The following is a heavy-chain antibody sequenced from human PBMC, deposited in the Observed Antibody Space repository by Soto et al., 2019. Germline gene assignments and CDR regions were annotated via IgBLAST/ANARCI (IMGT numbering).Heavy chain of an antibody. V-gene: IGHV4-4*02. Sequence: QVQLQESGPGLVKPSGTLSLTCAVSGGSISSSNWWSWVRQPPGKGLEWIGEIYHSGSTNYNPSPKSRVTLSVDKSKNQFSLKLSSVTAADTAVYYCAKCITALGPIDYWGQGTLVTVSS. J-gene: IGHJ4*02. CDR1: GGSISSSNW. CDR3: AKCITALGPIDY. D-gene: IGHD1-20*01. CDR2: IYHSGST.